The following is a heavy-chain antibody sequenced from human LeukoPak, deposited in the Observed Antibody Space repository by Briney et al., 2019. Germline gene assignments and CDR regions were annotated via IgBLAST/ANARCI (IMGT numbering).Heavy chain of an antibody. CDR1: GGSFSGYY. D-gene: IGHD3-3*01. J-gene: IGHJ4*02. Sequence: PSETLSLTCAVYGGSFSGYYWSWLRQPPGKGLEWIGSIYYSGSTYYNPSLKSRVTISVDTSKNQFSLKLSSVTAADTAVYYCASWRFLEWLITWGQGTLVTVSS. CDR2: IYYSGST. V-gene: IGHV4-34*01. CDR3: ASWRFLEWLIT.